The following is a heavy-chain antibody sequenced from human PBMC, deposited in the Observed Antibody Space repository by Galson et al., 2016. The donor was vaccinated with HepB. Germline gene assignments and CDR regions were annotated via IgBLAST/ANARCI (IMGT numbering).Heavy chain of an antibody. CDR2: ISPYSGKT. Sequence: SVKVSCKASGYNFPSHGVSWVRQAPGQGLEWMAWISPYSGKTNYTQKFQGRVAMTTDTSTGTVYMELSSLRSADTAVYYCARSPPGRGYYFDYWGQGTLLTVSS. J-gene: IGHJ4*02. CDR3: ARSPPGRGYYFDY. D-gene: IGHD2-15*01. V-gene: IGHV1-18*01. CDR1: GYNFPSHG.